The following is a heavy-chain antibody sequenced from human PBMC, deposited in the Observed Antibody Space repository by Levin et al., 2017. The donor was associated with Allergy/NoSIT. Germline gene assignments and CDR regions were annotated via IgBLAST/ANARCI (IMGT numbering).Heavy chain of an antibody. CDR1: GFTFSDYY. V-gene: IGHV3-11*01. J-gene: IGHJ4*02. Sequence: LSLTCAASGFTFSDYYMSWIRQAPGKGLEWVSYISSSGSTIYYADSVKGRFTISRDNAKNSLYLQMNSLRAEDTAVYYCARVSDTAMGQIDYWGQGTLVTVSS. CDR3: ARVSDTAMGQIDY. D-gene: IGHD5-18*01. CDR2: ISSSGSTI.